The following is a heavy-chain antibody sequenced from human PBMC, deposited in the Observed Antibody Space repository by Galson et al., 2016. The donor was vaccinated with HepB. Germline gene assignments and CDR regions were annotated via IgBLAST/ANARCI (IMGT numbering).Heavy chain of an antibody. CDR2: ISGRADTT. D-gene: IGHD3/OR15-3a*01. CDR1: GFTFSAYA. V-gene: IGHV3-23*01. J-gene: IGHJ4*02. Sequence: LRLSCAASGFTFSAYAMTWVRQTPGKGLEWVSAISGRADTTYYADSVKGRFTVSRDNSKNTLSLEMDNLRADDTAIYYCAKVMARTGYYFAPLFDSWGQGTLVTVSS. CDR3: AKVMARTGYYFAPLFDS.